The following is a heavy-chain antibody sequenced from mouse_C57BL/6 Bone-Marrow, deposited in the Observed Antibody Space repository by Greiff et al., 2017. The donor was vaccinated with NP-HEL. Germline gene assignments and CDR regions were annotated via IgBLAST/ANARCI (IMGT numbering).Heavy chain of an antibody. Sequence: EVKLLESGGGLVQPGGSMKLSCVSSGFTFSNYWMNWVRQSPEKVLEWVAQLILKSDNYATHSAESVKGRFTISRDDSKSSVYLQMNNLRAEDTGIYYCTYSNYGFAYWGQGTLVTVSA. V-gene: IGHV6-3*01. D-gene: IGHD2-5*01. CDR3: TYSNYGFAY. J-gene: IGHJ3*01. CDR2: LILKSDNYAT. CDR1: GFTFSNYW.